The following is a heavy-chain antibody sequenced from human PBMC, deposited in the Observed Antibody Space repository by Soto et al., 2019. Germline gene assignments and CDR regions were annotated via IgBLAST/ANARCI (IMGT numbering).Heavy chain of an antibody. CDR3: ARGPYRNTYNWFDS. Sequence: GGSLRLSCAASGFIFSDYEINWVRQAPGKGLEWVSYISGSGLTIYYADSVKGRFTISRDNAKNSLYLQMNGLGVEDTAVYYCARGPYRNTYNWFDSWGQGTLVTVSS. D-gene: IGHD5-12*01. J-gene: IGHJ5*02. CDR2: ISGSGLTI. V-gene: IGHV3-48*03. CDR1: GFIFSDYE.